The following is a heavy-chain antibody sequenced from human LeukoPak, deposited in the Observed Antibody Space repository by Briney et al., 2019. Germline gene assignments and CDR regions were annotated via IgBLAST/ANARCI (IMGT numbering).Heavy chain of an antibody. CDR3: TRHSGSGSYLGSYYYMDV. CDR1: GFTFSGSA. J-gene: IGHJ6*03. Sequence: GGSLRLSCAASGFTFSGSAMHWVRQASGKGLEWVGRIRSKANSYATAYAASMKGRFTISRDDSKNTAYLQMNSLKTEDTAVYYCTRHSGSGSYLGSYYYMDVCGKGATVTVSS. D-gene: IGHD3-10*01. V-gene: IGHV3-73*01. CDR2: IRSKANSYAT.